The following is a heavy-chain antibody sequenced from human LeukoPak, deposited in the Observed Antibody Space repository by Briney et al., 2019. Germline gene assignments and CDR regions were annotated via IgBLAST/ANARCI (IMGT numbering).Heavy chain of an antibody. J-gene: IGHJ5*02. CDR3: ARGQSNWFDP. Sequence: GASVKVSCKASGYTFTGYYMHWVRQAPGQGREWMGWINPNSGGANYAQKCQGRVTMTRDTSISTAYMELSRLRSDDTAVYYCARGQSNWFDPWGQGTLVTVSS. V-gene: IGHV1-2*02. CDR1: GYTFTGYY. CDR2: INPNSGGA.